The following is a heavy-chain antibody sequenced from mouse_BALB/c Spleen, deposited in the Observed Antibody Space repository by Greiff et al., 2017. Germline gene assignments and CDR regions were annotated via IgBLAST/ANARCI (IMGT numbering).Heavy chain of an antibody. CDR2: ISSGGST. J-gene: IGHJ4*01. D-gene: IGHD2-2*01. CDR3: ARTGLRGDAMDY. CDR1: GFTFSSYA. V-gene: IGHV5-6-5*01. Sequence: EVQVVESGGGLVKPGGSLKLSCAASGFTFSSYAMSWVRQTPEKRLEWVASISSGGSTYYPDSVKGRFTISRDNARNILYLQMSSLRSEDTAMYYCARTGLRGDAMDYWGQGTSVTVSS.